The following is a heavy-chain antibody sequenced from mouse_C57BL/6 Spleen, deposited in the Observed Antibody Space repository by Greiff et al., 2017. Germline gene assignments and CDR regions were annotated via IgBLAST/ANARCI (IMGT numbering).Heavy chain of an antibody. J-gene: IGHJ4*01. CDR2: INPNNGGT. D-gene: IGHD1-1*01. Sequence: EVQLQQSGPELVKPGASVKISCKASGYTFTDYYMNWVKQSHGKSLEWIGDINPNNGGTSYNQKFKGKATLTVDKSSSTAYMELRSLTSEDSAVYYCARSEFYYGSSSYAMDYWGQGTSVTVSS. CDR1: GYTFTDYY. CDR3: ARSEFYYGSSSYAMDY. V-gene: IGHV1-26*01.